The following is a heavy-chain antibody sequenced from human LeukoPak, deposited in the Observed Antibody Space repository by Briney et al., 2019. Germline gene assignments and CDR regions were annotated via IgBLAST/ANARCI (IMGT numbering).Heavy chain of an antibody. V-gene: IGHV1-18*01. D-gene: IGHD6-6*01. CDR1: GYTFTSCG. CDR3: ARVHSSSSYYYYYYMDV. CDR2: ISAYNGNT. Sequence: ASVKVSCKASGYTFTSCGISWVRQAPGQGLEWMGWISAYNGNTNYAQKLQGRVTMTTDTSTSTAYMELRSLRSDGTAVYYCARVHSSSSYYYYYYMDVWGKGTTVTVSS. J-gene: IGHJ6*03.